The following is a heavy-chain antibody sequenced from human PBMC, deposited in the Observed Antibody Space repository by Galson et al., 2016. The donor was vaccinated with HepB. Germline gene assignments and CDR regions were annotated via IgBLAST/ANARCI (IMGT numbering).Heavy chain of an antibody. Sequence: SVKVSCKASGGTFNNYAISWVRQAPGQGLEWMGGITPFFGTATYAQKFQGRVTITADKSTSTAYMELSSLRSEDTAVYYCARSTWLQFRPPLDYWGQGTLVTVSS. D-gene: IGHD5-24*01. CDR3: ARSTWLQFRPPLDY. J-gene: IGHJ4*02. CDR1: GGTFNNYA. V-gene: IGHV1-69*06. CDR2: ITPFFGTA.